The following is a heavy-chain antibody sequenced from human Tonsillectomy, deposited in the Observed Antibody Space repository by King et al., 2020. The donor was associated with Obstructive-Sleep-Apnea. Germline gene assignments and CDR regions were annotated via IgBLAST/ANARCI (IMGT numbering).Heavy chain of an antibody. Sequence: VQLVESGGGVVQPGTSLRLSCAASGFSFSTRDIHLVRQAPGKGLEGVGLISWNERDKYYEDSVKGRFTISRDKSKNTLYLEMNGLRAEDTAAYYCAKGEWSSRSIDYWGQGTLVTVSS. J-gene: IGHJ4*02. CDR2: ISWNERDK. CDR1: GFSFSTRD. V-gene: IGHV3-30*18. D-gene: IGHD6-13*01. CDR3: AKGEWSSRSIDY.